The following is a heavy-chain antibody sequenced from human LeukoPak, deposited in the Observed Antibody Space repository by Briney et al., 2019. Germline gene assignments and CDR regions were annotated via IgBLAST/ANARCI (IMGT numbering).Heavy chain of an antibody. D-gene: IGHD2-2*01. Sequence: GGSLRLSCAASGFTFSSYSMNWVRQAPGKGLEWVSYISSSSSTIYYADSVKGRFTISRDNAKNSLSLQMNSLRAEDTAVYYCAREGHCSTTSCALDAIEIWGQGTLVAVSS. CDR2: ISSSSSTI. J-gene: IGHJ3*02. V-gene: IGHV3-48*01. CDR3: AREGHCSTTSCALDAIEI. CDR1: GFTFSSYS.